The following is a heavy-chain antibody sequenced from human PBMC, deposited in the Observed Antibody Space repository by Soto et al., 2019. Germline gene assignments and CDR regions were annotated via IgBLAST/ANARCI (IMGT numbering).Heavy chain of an antibody. V-gene: IGHV3-15*07. CDR3: SSRSVFANETYCEVIT. Sequence: EVQLVESGGDLVKPGGSLRLSCAASGITFSHAWMNWVRQAPGKGLEWVGRIKSKVDGGTTDYAAPVKGRFTISRDDSKDTLYLQMNSLKADDTAVYYCSSRSVFANETYCEVITCGQGTLVTVSS. J-gene: IGHJ5*02. CDR2: IKSKVDGGTT. D-gene: IGHD2-21*01. CDR1: GITFSHAW.